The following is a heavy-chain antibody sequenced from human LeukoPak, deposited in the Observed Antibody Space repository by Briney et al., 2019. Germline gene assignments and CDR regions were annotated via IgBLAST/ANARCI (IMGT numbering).Heavy chain of an antibody. J-gene: IGHJ4*02. D-gene: IGHD3-10*01. CDR1: GFTFSSYE. Sequence: GGSLRLSCAASGFTFSSYEMNWVRQAPGKGLEWVSYISSSGSTIYYADSVKGRFTISRDNAKNSLYLQMNSLRAEDTAVYYCAGRIYYYGSGSYTWGQGTLVTVSS. CDR3: AGRIYYYGSGSYT. V-gene: IGHV3-48*03. CDR2: ISSSGSTI.